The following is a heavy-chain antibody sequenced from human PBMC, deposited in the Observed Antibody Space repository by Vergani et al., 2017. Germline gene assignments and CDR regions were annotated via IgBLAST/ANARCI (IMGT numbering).Heavy chain of an antibody. J-gene: IGHJ6*02. CDR1: GATFRSNT. CDR2: IIPVLGKT. D-gene: IGHD2/OR15-2a*01. V-gene: IGHV1-69*08. CDR3: ARDPQTTWDYYYGMDV. Sequence: QVQLVQSGAEVKKPGSSVKVSCKASGATFRSNTISWVRQVPGQGLEWMGRIIPVLGKTKYAQDFQGRLTITADTSTSTAYMELRSLRSDDTAVYYCARDPQTTWDYYYGMDVWGQGTTVTVSS.